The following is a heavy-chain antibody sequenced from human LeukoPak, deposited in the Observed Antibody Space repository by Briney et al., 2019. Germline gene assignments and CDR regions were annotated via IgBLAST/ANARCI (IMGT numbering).Heavy chain of an antibody. V-gene: IGHV1-69*13. CDR3: ARDLMDGSGSYRYYFDY. CDR2: IIPIFGTA. Sequence: GASVKVSCKASGGTFSSYTISWVRQAPGQGLGWVGGIIPIFGTANYAQKFQGRVTITADESTSTAYMELSSLRSEDTAVYYCARDLMDGSGSYRYYFDYWGQGTLVTVSS. D-gene: IGHD3-10*01. CDR1: GGTFSSYT. J-gene: IGHJ4*02.